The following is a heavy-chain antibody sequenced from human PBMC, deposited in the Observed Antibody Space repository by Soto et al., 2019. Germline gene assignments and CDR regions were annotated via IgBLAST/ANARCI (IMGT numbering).Heavy chain of an antibody. CDR2: INPNSGGT. CDR3: ARSLTGEAGYYYYMDV. CDR1: GYTFTDYY. Sequence: ASVKVSCKASGYTFTDYYMHWVRQAPGQGLEWMGWINPNSGGTNYAQKFQGWVTMTRDTSISTAYMELSRLRSDDTAVYYCARSLTGEAGYYYYMDVWGKGTTVTVSS. D-gene: IGHD7-27*01. J-gene: IGHJ6*03. V-gene: IGHV1-2*04.